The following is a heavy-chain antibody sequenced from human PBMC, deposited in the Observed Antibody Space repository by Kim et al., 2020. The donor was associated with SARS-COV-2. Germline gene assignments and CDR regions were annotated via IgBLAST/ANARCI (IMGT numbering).Heavy chain of an antibody. CDR1: GYNFPSYW. CDR2: IYPGDSDT. V-gene: IGHV5-51*01. CDR3: ARSAGPYDYYFDY. Sequence: GESLKISCKGPGYNFPSYWIGWVRQMPGKGLEWMGIIYPGDSDTRYSPSFQDQVTISADKSTTTAYLQWSSLKASDTAMYYCARSAGPYDYYFDYWGQGTLVTVSS. D-gene: IGHD3-16*01. J-gene: IGHJ4*02.